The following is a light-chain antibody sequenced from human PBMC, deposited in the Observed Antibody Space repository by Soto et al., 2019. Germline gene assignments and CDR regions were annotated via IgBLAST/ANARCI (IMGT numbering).Light chain of an antibody. V-gene: IGKV1-9*01. Sequence: IQLTQSPSSLSASVGDRVTITCRASQGISTYLAWYQQKPGKAPKVLIYAVSTLQSGVPSRFSGSGSGTEFTLTINSLQSEDFAVYYCQQRNVWPPITFGQGTRLENK. CDR1: QGISTY. J-gene: IGKJ5*01. CDR2: AVS. CDR3: QQRNVWPPIT.